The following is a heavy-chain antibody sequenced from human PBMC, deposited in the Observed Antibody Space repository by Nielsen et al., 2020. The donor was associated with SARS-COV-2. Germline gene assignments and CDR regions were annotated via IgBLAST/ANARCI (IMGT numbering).Heavy chain of an antibody. CDR1: GFTFDEYA. CDR2: ISWNSGSI. J-gene: IGHJ3*01. CDR3: ARDWSRAFDV. Sequence: GGSLRLSCAASGFTFDEYAMQWVRQAPGKGLEWVSGISWNSGSIGYADSVKGRFTISRDNAKNSLYLQMNSLRVEDTAVYYCARDWSRAFDVWGQGTMVTVSS. V-gene: IGHV3-9*01.